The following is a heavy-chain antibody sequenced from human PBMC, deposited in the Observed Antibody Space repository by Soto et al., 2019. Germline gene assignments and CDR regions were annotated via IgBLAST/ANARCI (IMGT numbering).Heavy chain of an antibody. J-gene: IGHJ3*02. CDR2: FDPEDGET. CDR3: ARLGTLSIAARPSFDI. Sequence: ASVKVSCKVSGYTLTELSMHWVRQAPGKGLEWMGGFDPEDGETIYAQKFQGRVTMTEDKSTSTAYMELSSLRSEDTAVYYCARLGTLSIAARPSFDIWGQGTMVTVSS. CDR1: GYTLTELS. D-gene: IGHD6-6*01. V-gene: IGHV1-24*01.